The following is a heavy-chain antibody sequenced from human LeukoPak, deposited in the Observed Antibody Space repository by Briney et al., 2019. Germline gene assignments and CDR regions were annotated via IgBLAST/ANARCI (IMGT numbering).Heavy chain of an antibody. CDR3: ARSHSGWQGHNNWFDP. J-gene: IGHJ5*02. D-gene: IGHD6-19*01. Sequence: PSETLSLTCEVSGYSISSDKYWGWIRQPPGKGLEWIGSIYYTGSTYYNPSLKSRVSISVVTSKNQFSLKFTSVTAADTAVYYCARSHSGWQGHNNWFDPWGQGTLVTVSS. CDR2: IYYTGST. V-gene: IGHV4-38-2*01. CDR1: GYSISSDKY.